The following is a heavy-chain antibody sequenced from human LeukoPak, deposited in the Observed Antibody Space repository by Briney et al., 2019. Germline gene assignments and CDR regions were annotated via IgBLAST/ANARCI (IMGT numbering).Heavy chain of an antibody. CDR2: IKQDGSEK. CDR1: GFTFSSYW. V-gene: IGHV3-7*01. D-gene: IGHD6-13*01. Sequence: PGGSLRLTCAASGFTFSSYWMSWVRQAPGKGLEGVANIKQDGSEKYYVDSVKGRFTISRDNAKNSLYLQMNSLRAEDTAVYYCARGCRYSSSWYMLCGHDPDYWGQGTLVTVSS. J-gene: IGHJ4*02. CDR3: ARGCRYSSSWYMLCGHDPDY.